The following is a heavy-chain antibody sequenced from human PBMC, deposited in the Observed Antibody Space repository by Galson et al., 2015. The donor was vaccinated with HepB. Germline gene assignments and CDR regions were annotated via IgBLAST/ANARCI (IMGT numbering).Heavy chain of an antibody. Sequence: SVKVSCKASGYTFTGYYMHWVRQAPGQGLEWMGRINPNSGGTNYAQKFQGRVTMTRDTSISTAYMELSRLRSDDTAVYYCERATPPLSIGWFDPWGQGTLVTVSS. CDR2: INPNSGGT. CDR1: GYTFTGYY. J-gene: IGHJ5*02. V-gene: IGHV1-2*06. CDR3: ERATPPLSIGWFDP. D-gene: IGHD2-15*01.